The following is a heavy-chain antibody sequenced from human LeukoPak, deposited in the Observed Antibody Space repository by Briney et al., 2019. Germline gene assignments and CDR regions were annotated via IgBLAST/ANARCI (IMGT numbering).Heavy chain of an antibody. V-gene: IGHV3-66*01. D-gene: IGHD6-13*01. CDR3: ASDSEQQVDAPDV. CDR2: TYSDGST. J-gene: IGHJ6*02. Sequence: GGALRLSRAASGFTLITNLWTWVRPAPGKGLGCVSITYSDGSTYYADSVKGRFTISRESSNNTVYLQMNSLRAEDTALYYCASDSEQQVDAPDVWGQGTTVTVSS. CDR1: GFTLITNL.